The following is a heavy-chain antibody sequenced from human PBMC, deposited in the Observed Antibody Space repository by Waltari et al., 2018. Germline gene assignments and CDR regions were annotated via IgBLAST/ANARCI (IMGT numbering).Heavy chain of an antibody. Sequence: EVQLVESGGGLVEPGESLRLSCAASGFTFSNASMTWVRQAPGKGLEWVGLVKSYTDGGTTEYAAPWKGRFIISRDDSKNTLYLQMNSLKTEDTAVYYCTTKLYSWGQGTLVTVSS. J-gene: IGHJ5*02. D-gene: IGHD2-15*01. CDR3: TTKLYS. CDR1: GFTFSNAS. CDR2: VKSYTDGGTT. V-gene: IGHV3-15*05.